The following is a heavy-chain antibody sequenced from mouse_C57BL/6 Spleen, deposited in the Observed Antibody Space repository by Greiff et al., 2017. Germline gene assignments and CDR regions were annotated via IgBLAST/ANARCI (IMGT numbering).Heavy chain of an antibody. D-gene: IGHD2-4*01. CDR3: ARWDYDYCEGDY. CDR2: IHPNSGST. CDR1: GYTFNSYW. Sequence: QVQLQQSGAELVKPGASVKLSCKASGYTFNSYWMHWVKQRPGQGLEWIGMIHPNSGSTNYNEKFKSKATLTVAKSSSTAYMQLSSLTSEDSAVYYCARWDYDYCEGDYWGQGTTLTVSS. J-gene: IGHJ2*01. V-gene: IGHV1-64*01.